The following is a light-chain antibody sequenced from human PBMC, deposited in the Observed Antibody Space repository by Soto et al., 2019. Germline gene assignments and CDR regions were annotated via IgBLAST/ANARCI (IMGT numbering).Light chain of an antibody. CDR3: QQFDSSSYT. J-gene: IGKJ2*01. V-gene: IGKV3-20*01. Sequence: EIVVTQSPGALSLSPGVRATLSCRASQSVSSSYLAWYQQKPGQAPRLLIYSASSRATGIPDRFSGSGSGTDFTLTISRLEPEDFAVYYCQQFDSSSYTFGQGTKLEIK. CDR2: SAS. CDR1: QSVSSSY.